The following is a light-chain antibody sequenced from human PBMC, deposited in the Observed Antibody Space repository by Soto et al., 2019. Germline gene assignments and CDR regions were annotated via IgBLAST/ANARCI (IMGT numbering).Light chain of an antibody. CDR1: QGINSY. CDR3: RQHNSYPIT. J-gene: IGKJ5*01. CDR2: AAS. V-gene: IGKV1-9*01. Sequence: IQLTQSPFSLSASVGDRVTITCRASQGINSYLAWYQQKPGKAPKLLIYAASTLQGGVPSRFSGSGSGTDFTLTISSLQPEDFATYYCRQHNSYPITFGQGTRLEIK.